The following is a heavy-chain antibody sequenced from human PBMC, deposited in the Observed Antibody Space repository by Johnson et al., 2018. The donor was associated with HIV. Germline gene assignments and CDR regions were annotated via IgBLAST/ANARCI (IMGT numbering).Heavy chain of an antibody. CDR2: IRYAGSNE. Sequence: QVQLVESGGGLVQPGGSLRLSCAASGFAFSSYGMHWVRQAPGKGLEWVTFIRYAGSNEYYADSVKGRFTISRDNSKNTLYLQMHSLRVDDTAVYYCAKRATVVSGSPSDAFDIWGQGTMVTVSS. J-gene: IGHJ3*02. V-gene: IGHV3-30*02. CDR1: GFAFSSYG. D-gene: IGHD4-23*01. CDR3: AKRATVVSGSPSDAFDI.